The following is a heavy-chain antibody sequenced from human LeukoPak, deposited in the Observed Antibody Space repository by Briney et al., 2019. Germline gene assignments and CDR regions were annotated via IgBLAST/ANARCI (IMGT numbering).Heavy chain of an antibody. J-gene: IGHJ3*02. CDR1: GGSISTYY. Sequence: SETLSLTCTVSGGSISTYYWSWIRQPAGKGLEWIGRIYTSGSTNYNPSLKSRVTMSLDTSKNHFSLKLSSVTAGDTAVYYCARERNYYDSSGAGWAFDIWGQGTMVTVSS. V-gene: IGHV4-4*07. CDR2: IYTSGST. D-gene: IGHD3-22*01. CDR3: ARERNYYDSSGAGWAFDI.